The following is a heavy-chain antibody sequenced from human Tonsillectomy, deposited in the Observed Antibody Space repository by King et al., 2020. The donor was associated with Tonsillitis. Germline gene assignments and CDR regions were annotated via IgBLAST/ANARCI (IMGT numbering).Heavy chain of an antibody. V-gene: IGHV4-34*01. CDR2: INHSGST. CDR1: GGSFSGYY. J-gene: IGHJ3*02. CDR3: ARVYTAFDI. D-gene: IGHD3-16*01. Sequence: VQLQQWGAGLLKPSETLSLTCAVYGGSFSGYYWSWIRQPPGKGPEWIGEINHSGSTNYNPSLKSRVTISVDTSKNQFSLKLSSVTAADTAVYYCARVYTAFDIWGQGTMVTVSS.